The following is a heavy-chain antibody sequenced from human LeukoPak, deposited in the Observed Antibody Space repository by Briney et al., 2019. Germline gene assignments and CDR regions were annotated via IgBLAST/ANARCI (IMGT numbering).Heavy chain of an antibody. J-gene: IGHJ5*02. V-gene: IGHV4-59*01. CDR1: GGSISSYY. CDR2: ICYSGST. D-gene: IGHD3-22*01. CDR3: ARGESSGSNWFDP. Sequence: PSETLSLTCTVPGGSISSYYWNWIRQPPGRGLDWIGYICYSGSTNYNPSLKSRVTISVDTSKNQFSLKLSSVTAADTAVYYCARGESSGSNWFDPWGQGTLVTVSS.